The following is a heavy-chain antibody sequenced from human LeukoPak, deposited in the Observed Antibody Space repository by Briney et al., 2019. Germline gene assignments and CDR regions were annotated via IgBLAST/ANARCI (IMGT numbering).Heavy chain of an antibody. D-gene: IGHD1-26*01. CDR3: ARAGLSGHYIDY. J-gene: IGHJ4*02. CDR1: GFTFSDYY. Sequence: PGGSLRLSCAASGFTFSDYYMTWIRQAPGQGREWISYVSGSEDNKYYADSVKGRFAISRDNAEKSLFLQMSNLRAEDTAVYYCARAGLSGHYIDYWGQGTLVTVSS. V-gene: IGHV3-11*01. CDR2: VSGSEDNK.